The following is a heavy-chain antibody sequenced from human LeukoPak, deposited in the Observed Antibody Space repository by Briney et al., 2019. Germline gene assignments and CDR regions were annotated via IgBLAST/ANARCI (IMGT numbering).Heavy chain of an antibody. CDR2: IYCSGST. J-gene: IGHJ5*02. Sequence: SETLSLTCTVSGGSISSYYWSWIRQPPGKGLEWIGYIYCSGSTNYNPSLKSRVTISVDTSKNQFSLKLSSVTAADTAVYYCARGRGNWFDPWGQGTLVTVSS. CDR3: ARGRGNWFDP. V-gene: IGHV4-59*01. D-gene: IGHD5-12*01. CDR1: GGSISSYY.